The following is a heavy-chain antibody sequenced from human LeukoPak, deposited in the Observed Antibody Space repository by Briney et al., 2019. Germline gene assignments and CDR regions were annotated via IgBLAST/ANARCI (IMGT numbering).Heavy chain of an antibody. D-gene: IGHD3-22*01. CDR2: IYSGGGT. Sequence: GGSLRLSCAASGFTFSTYSMNWVRQAPGRGLEWVSLIYSGGGTYYADSVKGRFTISRDNSKNTLYLQMNSLRAEDTAVYYCARNYYDSSAYYYFDYWGQGTLVTVSS. CDR3: ARNYYDSSAYYYFDY. J-gene: IGHJ4*02. V-gene: IGHV3-66*01. CDR1: GFTFSTYS.